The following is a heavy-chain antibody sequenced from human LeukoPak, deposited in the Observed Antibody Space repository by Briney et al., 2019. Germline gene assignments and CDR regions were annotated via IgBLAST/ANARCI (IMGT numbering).Heavy chain of an antibody. CDR3: AREESGRIEKNAWAEYFQH. V-gene: IGHV3-7*03. J-gene: IGHJ1*01. CDR2: IKQDGSEK. D-gene: IGHD3-16*01. CDR1: GFTFSSYW. Sequence: PGGSLRLSCAASGFTFSSYWMSWVRQAPGKGLEWVANIKQDGSEKYYVDSVKGRFTISRDNAKNSLYLQMNSLRAEDTAVYYCAREESGRIEKNAWAEYFQHWGQGTLVTVSS.